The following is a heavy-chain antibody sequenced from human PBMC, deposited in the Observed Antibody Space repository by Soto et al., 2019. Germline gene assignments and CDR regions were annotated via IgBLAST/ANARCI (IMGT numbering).Heavy chain of an antibody. V-gene: IGHV4-61*10. Sequence: SASLALTCSGSGVSVGGGSFCWSWIRQPAGKGLEWIGFIYDTETFNYNPSLKSRVTLSVDASKHQFSLKLSSVTAADTAVYYCARVPLRYSSSHNFDSWGQGALVTVSS. J-gene: IGHJ4*02. CDR2: IYDTETF. CDR1: GVSVGGGSFC. D-gene: IGHD6-19*01. CDR3: ARVPLRYSSSHNFDS.